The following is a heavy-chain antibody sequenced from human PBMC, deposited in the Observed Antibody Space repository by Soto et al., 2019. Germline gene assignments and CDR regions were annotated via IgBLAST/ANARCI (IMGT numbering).Heavy chain of an antibody. CDR2: TYYRSKWYN. J-gene: IGHJ6*02. CDR3: ARGYQLLFLVYYYYGMDV. CDR1: GDSVSSNSAA. D-gene: IGHD2-2*01. V-gene: IGHV6-1*01. Sequence: SQTLSLTCAISGDSVSSNSAAWNWIRQSPSRGLEWLGRTYYRSKWYNDYAVSVKSRITINPDTSKNQFSLQLNSVTPEDTAVYYCARGYQLLFLVYYYYGMDVWGQGTTVTVSS.